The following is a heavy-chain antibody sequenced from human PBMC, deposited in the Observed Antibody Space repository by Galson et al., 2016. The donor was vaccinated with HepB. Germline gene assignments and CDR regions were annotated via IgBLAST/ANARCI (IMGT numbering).Heavy chain of an antibody. CDR2: IYPGDFDT. CDR1: GYSFTSYW. Sequence: QSGAEVNKPGESLKISCEGSGYSFTSYWISWVRQMPGKGLEWMGIIYPGDFDTRYSTSFQGQVTISADKAIRTAYLQWKSMKASDPAMYYCARHEHLVDFYDYNMDVWGQGTTVTVSS. CDR3: ARHEHLVDFYDYNMDV. J-gene: IGHJ6*02. V-gene: IGHV5-51*01. D-gene: IGHD2-8*02.